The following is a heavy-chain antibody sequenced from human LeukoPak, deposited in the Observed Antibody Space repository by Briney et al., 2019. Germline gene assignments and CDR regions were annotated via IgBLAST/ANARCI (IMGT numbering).Heavy chain of an antibody. CDR1: GYTFTSYG. J-gene: IGHJ4*02. CDR3: ATFGSGSYYKGPTRNYYFDY. V-gene: IGHV1-18*01. D-gene: IGHD3-10*01. CDR2: ISGYNGNT. Sequence: ASVKVSCKTSGYTFTSYGISWVRQAPGQGLEWVGWISGYNGNTNYAQKFQGRVTMTEDTSTDTAYMELSSLRSEDTAVYYCATFGSGSYYKGPTRNYYFDYWGQGTLVTVSS.